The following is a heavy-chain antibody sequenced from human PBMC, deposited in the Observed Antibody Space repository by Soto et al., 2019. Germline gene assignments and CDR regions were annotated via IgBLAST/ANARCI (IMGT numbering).Heavy chain of an antibody. V-gene: IGHV4-39*01. J-gene: IGHJ3*02. Sequence: SETLSLTCTVSGGSISSSSYYWGWIRQPPEKGLEWIGSIYYSGSTYYNPSLKSRVTISVDTSKNQFSLKLSSVTAADTAVYYCARPESGYDLGAFDIWGQGTMVTVSS. CDR2: IYYSGST. D-gene: IGHD5-12*01. CDR3: ARPESGYDLGAFDI. CDR1: GGSISSSSYY.